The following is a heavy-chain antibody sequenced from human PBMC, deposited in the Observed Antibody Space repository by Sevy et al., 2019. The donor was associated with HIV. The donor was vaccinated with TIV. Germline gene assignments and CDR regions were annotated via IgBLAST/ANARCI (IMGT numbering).Heavy chain of an antibody. J-gene: IGHJ4*02. Sequence: ASVKVSCKASGYPFSSYGISWVRQAPGQGLEWMGWISADSGNSNYVQNLQGRVTMTTDTSTSTAYMELRGLGFDDTAVYYCARDLGGYGGNSIDYWGQGTLVTVSS. CDR3: ARDLGGYGGNSIDY. D-gene: IGHD2-21*02. CDR2: ISADSGNS. CDR1: GYPFSSYG. V-gene: IGHV1-18*01.